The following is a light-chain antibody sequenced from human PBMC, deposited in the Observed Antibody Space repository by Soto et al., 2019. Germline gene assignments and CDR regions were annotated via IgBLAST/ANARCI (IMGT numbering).Light chain of an antibody. CDR2: GAS. CDR3: HQYNNWPSS. V-gene: IGKV3-15*01. CDR1: QSVSVN. Sequence: EIVMTQSPATLSGSPGERAILSCRTSQSVSVNLAWYQQKPGQAPRLLIYGASITATGIPARFSGSGSGTEFSLTISSLQSEDFAVYYCHQYNNWPSSFGPGTKVQIK. J-gene: IGKJ3*01.